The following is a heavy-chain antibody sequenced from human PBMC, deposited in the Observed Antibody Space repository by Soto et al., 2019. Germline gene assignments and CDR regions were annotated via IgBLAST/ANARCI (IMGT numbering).Heavy chain of an antibody. Sequence: QGQLVESGGGVVQPGTSLRLSCAASGFIFSRHGMHWVRQAPGKGLEWVAFSSYDGSSKYYADAVKGRFTISRDNPKNTLFLEMNILRANDTALYFCAKDRGSYDIWSGTQRYYAMDVWGQGATVTVSS. CDR1: GFIFSRHG. J-gene: IGHJ6*02. CDR3: AKDRGSYDIWSGTQRYYAMDV. V-gene: IGHV3-30*18. CDR2: SSYDGSSK. D-gene: IGHD3-3*01.